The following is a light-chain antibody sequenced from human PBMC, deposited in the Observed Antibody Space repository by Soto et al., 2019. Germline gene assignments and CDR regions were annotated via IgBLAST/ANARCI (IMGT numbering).Light chain of an antibody. V-gene: IGKV3-11*01. CDR3: QPRRDWPLT. Sequence: EIVLTQSPATLSLSPGERATLSCRASQSVSSYLAWYQQKPGQAPRLLISDASNMATGIPARFSGSGSGTDFTLTVSSLEPEDFAVYYCQPRRDWPLTFGGGTKVEI. CDR2: DAS. CDR1: QSVSSY. J-gene: IGKJ4*01.